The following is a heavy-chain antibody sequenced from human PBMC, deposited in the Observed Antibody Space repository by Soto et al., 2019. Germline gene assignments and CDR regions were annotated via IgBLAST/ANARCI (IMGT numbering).Heavy chain of an antibody. Sequence: QVQLVESGGGVVQPGRSLRLSCAASGFTFSSYGMHWVRQAPGKGLEWVAVISYDGSNKYYADSVKGRFTISRDNSKNAVYLQMNSLRAEDTGVYYCAKETYSGPLDYWGQGTLVTVSS. J-gene: IGHJ4*02. CDR3: AKETYSGPLDY. V-gene: IGHV3-30*18. D-gene: IGHD2-15*01. CDR2: ISYDGSNK. CDR1: GFTFSSYG.